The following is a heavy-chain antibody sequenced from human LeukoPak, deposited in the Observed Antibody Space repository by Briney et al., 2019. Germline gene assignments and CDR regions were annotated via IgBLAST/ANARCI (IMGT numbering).Heavy chain of an antibody. D-gene: IGHD6-13*01. CDR3: ARAISSLGRHYYYYYMDV. V-gene: IGHV3-20*01. J-gene: IGHJ6*03. CDR1: GFTFDDYG. CDR2: INWNGGST. Sequence: GGSLRLSCAASGFTFDDYGMSWVRQAPGKGLEWVSGINWNGGSTGYADSVKGRFTISRDNAKNSLYLQMNSLRAEDTALYHCARAISSLGRHYYYYYMDVWGKGTTVTVSS.